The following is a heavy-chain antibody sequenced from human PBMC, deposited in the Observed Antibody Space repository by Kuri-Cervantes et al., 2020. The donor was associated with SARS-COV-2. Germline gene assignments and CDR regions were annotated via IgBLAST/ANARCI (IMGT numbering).Heavy chain of an antibody. Sequence: GGSLRLSCKASGGTFSSYAISWVRQAPGQGLEWMGGIIPIFGTANYAQKFQGRVTITADESTSTAYMELSSLRSEDTAVYYCAMLPRPRNAFDIWGQGTMVTVSS. J-gene: IGHJ3*02. CDR3: AMLPRPRNAFDI. CDR1: GGTFSSYA. V-gene: IGHV1-69*01. CDR2: IIPIFGTA. D-gene: IGHD3-16*01.